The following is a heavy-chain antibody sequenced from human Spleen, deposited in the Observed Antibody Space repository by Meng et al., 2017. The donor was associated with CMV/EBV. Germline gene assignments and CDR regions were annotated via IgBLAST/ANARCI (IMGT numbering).Heavy chain of an antibody. CDR2: ISYDGSNK. J-gene: IGHJ5*02. V-gene: IGHV3-30-3*01. CDR1: GFTFSSYA. D-gene: IGHD6-13*01. Sequence: VKLGGSGGGVVQPGRSLRLSCAASGFTFSSYAMHWVRQAPGKGLEWVAVISYDGSNKYYADSVKGRFTISRDNSKNTLYLQMNSLRAEDTAVYYCASWQQLVPWGQGTLVTVSS. CDR3: ASWQQLVP.